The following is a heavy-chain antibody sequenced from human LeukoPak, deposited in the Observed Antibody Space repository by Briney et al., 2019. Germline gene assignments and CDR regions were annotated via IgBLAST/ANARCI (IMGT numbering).Heavy chain of an antibody. J-gene: IGHJ4*02. CDR3: ARSGVLWNLYY. CDR1: GGSISNSTYF. D-gene: IGHD1-1*01. CDR2: IYYSGST. V-gene: IGHV4-39*07. Sequence: SETLSLTCTVSGGSISNSTYFWGWIRQPPGKGLEWIGSIYYSGSTYYNPSLKSRVTRSVDTSKNQFSLKLSSVTAADTAVYYCARSGVLWNLYYWGQGTLVTVSS.